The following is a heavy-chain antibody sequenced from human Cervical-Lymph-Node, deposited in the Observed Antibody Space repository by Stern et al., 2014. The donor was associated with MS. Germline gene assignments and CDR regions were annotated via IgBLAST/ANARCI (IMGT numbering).Heavy chain of an antibody. D-gene: IGHD2-8*01. CDR2: IYYKGSP. CDR1: GGSISDSY. J-gene: IGHJ5*02. Sequence: QVQLQESGPGLVKPSETLSLTCGVTGGSISDSYWSWIRQTPRKGLEWIGYIYYKGSPKYNPSLKSRVTISLDASKTQFALKLTSVTAADTAVYYCARDLRTNGVVDWFDPWGQGTLVTVSS. V-gene: IGHV4-59*12. CDR3: ARDLRTNGVVDWFDP.